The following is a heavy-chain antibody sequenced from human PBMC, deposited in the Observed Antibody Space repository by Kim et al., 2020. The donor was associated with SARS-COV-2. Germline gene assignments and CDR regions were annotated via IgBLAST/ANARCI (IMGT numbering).Heavy chain of an antibody. CDR3: TRGRYYYDSSGYYITRGLWYFQH. J-gene: IGHJ1*01. D-gene: IGHD3-22*01. Sequence: GGSLRLSCTASGFTFGDYAMSWVRQAPGKGLEWVGFIRSKAYGGTTEYAASVKGRFTISRDDSKSIAYLQMNSLKTEDTAVYYCTRGRYYYDSSGYYITRGLWYFQHWGQGTLVTVSS. CDR1: GFTFGDYA. V-gene: IGHV3-49*04. CDR2: IRSKAYGGTT.